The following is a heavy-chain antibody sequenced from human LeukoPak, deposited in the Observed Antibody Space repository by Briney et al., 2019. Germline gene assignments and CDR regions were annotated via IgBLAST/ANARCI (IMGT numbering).Heavy chain of an antibody. CDR1: GFTFSSYA. CDR2: ISDSGTGT. V-gene: IGHV3-23*01. Sequence: GGSLRLSCAASGFTFSSYAMSWVRQAPGKGLEWVSGISDSGTGTYYADSVKGRFTISRDNSKNTLFLQMNSLRAEDTAVYYCAKDHIRRDGYSDLDYWGQGTLVTVSS. J-gene: IGHJ4*02. D-gene: IGHD5-24*01. CDR3: AKDHIRRDGYSDLDY.